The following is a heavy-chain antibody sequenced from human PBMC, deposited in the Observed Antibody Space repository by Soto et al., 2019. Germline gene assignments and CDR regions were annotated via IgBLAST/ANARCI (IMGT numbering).Heavy chain of an antibody. CDR2: IYHSGSP. J-gene: IGHJ5*02. Sequence: QVQLQESGPGLVKPSGTLSLTCAVSGGSISSSNWWSWVRQPPGKGLEWIGEIYHSGSPNYNPSLKSQITTSVDKSKTQFSLKLSSVTAADTAVYYCARDIFVCSSTSCQNWFDPWGQGTLVTVSS. D-gene: IGHD2-2*01. CDR3: ARDIFVCSSTSCQNWFDP. CDR1: GGSISSSNW. V-gene: IGHV4-4*02.